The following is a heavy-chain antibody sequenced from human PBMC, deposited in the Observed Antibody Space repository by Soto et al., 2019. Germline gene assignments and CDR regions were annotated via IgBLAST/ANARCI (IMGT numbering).Heavy chain of an antibody. CDR2: IRGFSPYT. CDR3: ARDRGYDAHDYYYNAMDV. D-gene: IGHD2-15*01. J-gene: IGHJ6*02. Sequence: GSLRLSCISSGFTCRTYTMNWVRRAPGKGLEWVSGIRGFSPYTFYAESVKGRFTISRDNAKNSLYLQMNSLRAEDTAVYYCARDRGYDAHDYYYNAMDVWGQGTTVTVSS. CDR1: GFTCRTYT. V-gene: IGHV3-21*01.